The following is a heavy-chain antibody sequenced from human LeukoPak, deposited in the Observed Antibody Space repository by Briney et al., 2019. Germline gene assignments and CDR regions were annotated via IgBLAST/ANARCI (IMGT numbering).Heavy chain of an antibody. J-gene: IGHJ4*02. V-gene: IGHV3-53*01. Sequence: GGSLRLSCAASGFIVSSNHMSWVRQAPGKGLEWVSVISGGGTTYYADYVKGRFTISRDNSKNSLSVQMNSLRAEDTAVYFCAKSRSGSANWALQIFDNWGQGTLVTVSS. CDR1: GFIVSSNH. CDR3: AKSRSGSANWALQIFDN. D-gene: IGHD1-1*01. CDR2: ISGGGTT.